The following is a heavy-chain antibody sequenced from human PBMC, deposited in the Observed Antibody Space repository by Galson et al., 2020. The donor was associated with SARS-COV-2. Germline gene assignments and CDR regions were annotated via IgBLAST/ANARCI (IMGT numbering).Heavy chain of an antibody. CDR1: GFTFDDYA. V-gene: IGHV3-9*01. CDR2: ITWNNEGI. D-gene: IGHD3-10*01. Sequence: SLKISCSASGFTFDDYAMHWVRQAPGKGLEWVSGITWNNEGIGYAASVKGRFTISRDNAKNTLYLQMNNLRPEDTALYYCAKDKVRGVVTLMDALDIWGQGTMVNV. CDR3: AKDKVRGVVTLMDALDI. J-gene: IGHJ3*02.